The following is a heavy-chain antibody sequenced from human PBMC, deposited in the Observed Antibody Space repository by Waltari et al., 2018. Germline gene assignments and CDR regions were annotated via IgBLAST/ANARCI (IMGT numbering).Heavy chain of an antibody. Sequence: QVQLQQWGAGLLKPSETLSLTCAVYGGSFSGYYWSWIRQPPGKGLEWIGEINHSGSTNYNPSLKSRVTISVDTSKNQFSLKLSSVTAADTAVYYCASSLQFSYYGMDVWGQGTTVTVSS. J-gene: IGHJ6*02. D-gene: IGHD3-3*01. V-gene: IGHV4-34*01. CDR2: INHSGST. CDR1: GGSFSGYY. CDR3: ASSLQFSYYGMDV.